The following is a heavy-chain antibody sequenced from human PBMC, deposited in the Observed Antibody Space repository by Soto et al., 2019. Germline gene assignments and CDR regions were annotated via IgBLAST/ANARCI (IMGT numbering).Heavy chain of an antibody. J-gene: IGHJ5*02. CDR1: GGSISSGGYY. Sequence: SETLSLTCTVSGGSISSGGYYWSWIRQHPGKGLEGIGYIYYSGSTYYNPSLKSRVTISVNTSKNQFSLKLSSVTAADTAVYYCARVGELLGVSWFDPWGQGTLVTVSS. CDR3: ARVGELLGVSWFDP. CDR2: IYYSGST. D-gene: IGHD3-10*01. V-gene: IGHV4-31*03.